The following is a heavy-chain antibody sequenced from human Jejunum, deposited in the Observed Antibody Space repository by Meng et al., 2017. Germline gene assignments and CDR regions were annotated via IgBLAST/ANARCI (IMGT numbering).Heavy chain of an antibody. D-gene: IGHD3-22*01. CDR3: ARQYDYDSSGYFYYF. CDR2: IIPIFGTA. V-gene: IGHV1-69*01. J-gene: IGHJ4*02. CDR1: GGTFSNYA. Sequence: QVQLVQSGAEVQKPGASVKVSCRASGGTFSNYAINWVRQAPGQGLEWMGGIIPIFGTANYAQKFQGRVTITADVSTSTVYMDLSSLRSEDTAVYYCARQYDYDSSGYFYYFWGQGTLVTVSS.